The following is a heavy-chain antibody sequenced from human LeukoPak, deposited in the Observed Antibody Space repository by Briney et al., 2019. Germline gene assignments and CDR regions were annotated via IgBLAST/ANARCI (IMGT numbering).Heavy chain of an antibody. Sequence: GGSLRLSCAVSGLSFSTSWMSWVRQAPGKGLEWVAVISYDGSNKYYADSVKGRFTISRDNSKNTLYLQMNSLRAEDTAVYYCAREADSSDYWGQGTLVTVSS. CDR2: ISYDGSNK. CDR1: GLSFSTSW. D-gene: IGHD3-22*01. V-gene: IGHV3-30-3*01. J-gene: IGHJ4*02. CDR3: AREADSSDY.